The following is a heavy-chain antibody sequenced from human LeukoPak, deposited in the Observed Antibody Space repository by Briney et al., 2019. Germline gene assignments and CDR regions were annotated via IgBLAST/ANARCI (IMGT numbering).Heavy chain of an antibody. CDR3: ARVLIAVAANYFDY. V-gene: IGHV3-30*04. D-gene: IGHD6-19*01. CDR2: ISYDGSNK. CDR1: GFSFSSYA. Sequence: PAGGSLRLSCAASGFSFSSYAMHWVREAPGKGLEWVAVISYDGSNKYYADSVKGRFTMSRDNSKNTLYLQMNSLRAEDTAVYYCARVLIAVAANYFDYWGQGTLVTVSS. J-gene: IGHJ4*02.